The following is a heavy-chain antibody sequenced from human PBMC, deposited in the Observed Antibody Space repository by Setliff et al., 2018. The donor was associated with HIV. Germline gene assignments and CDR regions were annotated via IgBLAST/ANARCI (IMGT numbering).Heavy chain of an antibody. Sequence: SETLSLTCSVSGASIGSGGYHWSWTRQSAGKGLEWIGHVHTSGSTDYNPSLKSRVTISIDTSKHQFSLKLSSVTAADTAVYYCAGSGYSSGWYYFDYWGQGTLVTVSS. D-gene: IGHD6-19*01. CDR3: AGSGYSSGWYYFDY. J-gene: IGHJ4*02. CDR1: GASIGSGGYH. CDR2: VHTSGST. V-gene: IGHV4-61*09.